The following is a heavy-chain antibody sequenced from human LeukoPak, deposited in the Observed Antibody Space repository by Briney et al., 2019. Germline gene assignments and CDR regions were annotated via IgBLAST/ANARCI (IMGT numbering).Heavy chain of an antibody. J-gene: IGHJ3*01. CDR3: AREAYYYDSTGYWDAFDF. V-gene: IGHV4-61*02. CDR1: GDSIISSNYY. CDR2: IYGSGST. Sequence: PSETLSLTCTVSGDSIISSNYYWSWIRQPAGKGLEWIGRIYGSGSTNFNPSLKSRVTISVDTSKNQFSLKLSSVTAADTAVYYCAREAYYYDSTGYWDAFDFWGQGTMITVSS. D-gene: IGHD3-22*01.